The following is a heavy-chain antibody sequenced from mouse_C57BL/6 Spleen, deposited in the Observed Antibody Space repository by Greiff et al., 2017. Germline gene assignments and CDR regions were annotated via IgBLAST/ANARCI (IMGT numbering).Heavy chain of an antibody. CDR3: ARGGQLRLKPTFSY. J-gene: IGHJ3*01. V-gene: IGHV1-22*01. CDR1: GYTFTDYN. D-gene: IGHD3-2*02. Sequence: EVQLQQSGPELVKPGASVKMSCKASGYTFTDYNMHWVKQSHGKSLEWIGYINPNNGGTSYNQKVKGKATLTVNKSSSTAYMELRSLTSEESAVYYCARGGQLRLKPTFSYWGQGTLVTVSA. CDR2: INPNNGGT.